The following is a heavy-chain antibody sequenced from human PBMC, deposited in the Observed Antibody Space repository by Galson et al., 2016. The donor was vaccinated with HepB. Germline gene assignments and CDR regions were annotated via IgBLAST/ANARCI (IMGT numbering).Heavy chain of an antibody. CDR2: VFYTGGT. Sequence: TLSLTCTVSGGSVSSSLYYWGWIRQPPGKGLEWIGSVFYTGGTHYNPSLKRRVTISIDTSKNQFSLTLTSVTAADTAVYYCAREESLYDSSGYYFFYYWGQGTLVTVSS. V-gene: IGHV4-39*07. CDR1: GGSVSSSLYY. D-gene: IGHD3-22*01. J-gene: IGHJ4*02. CDR3: AREESLYDSSGYYFFYY.